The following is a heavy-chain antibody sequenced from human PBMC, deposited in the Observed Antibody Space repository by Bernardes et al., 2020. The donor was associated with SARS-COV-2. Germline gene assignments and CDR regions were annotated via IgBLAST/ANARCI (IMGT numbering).Heavy chain of an antibody. J-gene: IGHJ6*02. Sequence: SVKVSCKASGGTFSSYAISWVRQAPGQGLEWMGGIIPIFGTANYAQKFQGRVTITADESTSTAYMELSSLRSEDTAVYYCARDRAVVVPAAIYGMDVWGQGTTVTVSS. D-gene: IGHD2-2*01. CDR3: ARDRAVVVPAAIYGMDV. CDR2: IIPIFGTA. CDR1: GGTFSSYA. V-gene: IGHV1-69*13.